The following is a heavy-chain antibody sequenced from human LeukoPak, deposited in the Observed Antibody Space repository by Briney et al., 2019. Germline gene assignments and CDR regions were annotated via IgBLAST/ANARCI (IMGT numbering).Heavy chain of an antibody. CDR2: ISSSGGNT. V-gene: IGHV3-23*01. CDR3: ANGWGGYYADS. Sequence: GGSLRLSRAVSGFTSSSYAMTWVRQAPGKGLEWVSGISSSGGNTSYADFVRGRFTMSRDNSQNTVYLQMNSLSAEDTAIYYCANGWGGYYADSWGQGTLVTVSS. D-gene: IGHD3-3*01. J-gene: IGHJ4*02. CDR1: GFTSSSYA.